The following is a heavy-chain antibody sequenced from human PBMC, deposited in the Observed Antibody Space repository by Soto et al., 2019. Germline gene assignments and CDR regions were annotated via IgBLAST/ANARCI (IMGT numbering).Heavy chain of an antibody. V-gene: IGHV3-30-3*01. J-gene: IGHJ4*02. CDR1: GFTFSSYP. Sequence: QVHLVESGGGVVQPGRSLRLSCAASGFTFSSYPMHWVRQAPGKGLEWVVVISHDGRDKHYADSVKGRFTISRDNSKNTLSLQMNSLRPEDTAVYYCARDRDTLGADYYFDYWGQGTLVTVSS. D-gene: IGHD1-26*01. CDR3: ARDRDTLGADYYFDY. CDR2: ISHDGRDK.